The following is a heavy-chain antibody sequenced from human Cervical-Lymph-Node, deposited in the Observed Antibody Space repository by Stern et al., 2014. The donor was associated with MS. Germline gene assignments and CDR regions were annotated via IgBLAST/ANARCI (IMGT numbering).Heavy chain of an antibody. D-gene: IGHD6-19*01. Sequence: EDQLVESGGGLVKPGGSLRLSCAASGFTVSTYSMNWVRQAPGKGLEWVSSISTSGIYKYYADSVKGRFTISRDTAKNSLYLQMSSLRAEDTAVYYCTRAAGITASGSHFDYWGQGILVTVSS. J-gene: IGHJ4*02. CDR1: GFTVSTYS. CDR3: TRAAGITASGSHFDY. V-gene: IGHV3-21*01. CDR2: ISTSGIYK.